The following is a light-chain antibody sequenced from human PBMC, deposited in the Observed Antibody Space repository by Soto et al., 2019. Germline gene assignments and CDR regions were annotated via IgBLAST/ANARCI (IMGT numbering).Light chain of an antibody. V-gene: IGKV1-5*01. Sequence: DTQMTQTPSTLSASVGDRVTITCRASQSISSWLAWYKHKPGKAPKLLIYDASNLESGVPSRFSGSGSGTEFTLTISSLQPDDFATYYCQQYNDFYSFGQGTKLEIK. CDR3: QQYNDFYS. CDR1: QSISSW. CDR2: DAS. J-gene: IGKJ2*01.